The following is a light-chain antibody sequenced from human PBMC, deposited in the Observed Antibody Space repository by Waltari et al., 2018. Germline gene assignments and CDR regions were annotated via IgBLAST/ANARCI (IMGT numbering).Light chain of an antibody. Sequence: DIQMTQSPSTLSAFVGDRVTIPCRASQSISKFLAWYQLKPGKAPKLLIYGAYTLDGGVPSRFSGSGSGAEFTLTISSLQPDDVATYHCHQYHTYLWTFGQGTKVEIK. CDR3: HQYHTYLWT. V-gene: IGKV1-5*01. J-gene: IGKJ1*01. CDR2: GAY. CDR1: QSISKF.